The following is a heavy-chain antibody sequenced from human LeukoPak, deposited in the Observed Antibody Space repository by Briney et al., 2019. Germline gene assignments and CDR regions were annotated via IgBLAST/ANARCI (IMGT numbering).Heavy chain of an antibody. J-gene: IGHJ6*04. CDR2: IWYDGSNK. Sequence: GGSLRLSCAASGFTFRSYGMRWVRQAPGKGLEWVAVIWYDGSNKYYADSVKGRFTMSRDNSKNTLYLQMNSLRAEDTAVYYCARSEGYYDILTGYYYYYAMDVRGKGTTVTVSS. CDR3: ARSEGYYDILTGYYYYYAMDV. D-gene: IGHD3-9*01. CDR1: GFTFRSYG. V-gene: IGHV3-33*01.